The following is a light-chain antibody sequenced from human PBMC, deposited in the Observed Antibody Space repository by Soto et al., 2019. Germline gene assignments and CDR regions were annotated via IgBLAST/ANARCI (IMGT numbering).Light chain of an antibody. CDR1: SSDVGGYTY. J-gene: IGLJ1*01. V-gene: IGLV2-8*01. CDR3: ISYEGGTNG. CDR2: EVN. Sequence: QSGLTQPPSASETPGQSVAISCTGTSSDVGGYTYVSWYQQHPGKAPKIMIYEVNKRPSGVPDRFSGSKSGNTASLTVSALQAEEEDDYYCISYEGGTNGFGNGTKVTVL.